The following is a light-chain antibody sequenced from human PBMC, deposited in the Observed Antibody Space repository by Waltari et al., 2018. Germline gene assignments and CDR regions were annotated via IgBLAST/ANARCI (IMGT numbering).Light chain of an antibody. CDR3: ATWDDSLNGWG. CDR2: KNY. CDR1: STTITNY. J-gene: IGLJ2*01. V-gene: IGLV1-47*01. Sequence: QSVLTQPPSASGAPGQEVSISCSGGSTTITNYAFWYHQFPGTAPTLIVYKNYERPSGVPDRFSASKSGTSASLAISGLRSDDEADYYCATWDDSLNGWGFGGGTKLTVL.